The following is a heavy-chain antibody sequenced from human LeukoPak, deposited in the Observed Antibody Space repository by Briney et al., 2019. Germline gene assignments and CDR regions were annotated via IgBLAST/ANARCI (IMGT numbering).Heavy chain of an antibody. CDR3: ARSTGEYMDV. V-gene: IGHV4-59*01. D-gene: IGHD3-16*01. CDR1: GGSISSYY. CDR2: IYYSGST. J-gene: IGHJ6*03. Sequence: SETLSLTCTVSGGSISSYYWSWIRQPPGKGLEWIGYIYYSGSTNYNPSLKSRVPISVDTSKNQFSLKLSSVTAADTAVYYCARSTGEYMDVWGKGTAVTVSS.